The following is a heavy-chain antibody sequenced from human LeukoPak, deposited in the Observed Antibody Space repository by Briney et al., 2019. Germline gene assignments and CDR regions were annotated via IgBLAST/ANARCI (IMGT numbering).Heavy chain of an antibody. CDR3: ARRGGSSSRRSPIDY. CDR2: IKQDGSQR. D-gene: IGHD6-6*01. J-gene: IGHJ4*02. Sequence: GSLRLSCAASGFTFSNAWMSWVRQAPGKGLEWVANIKQDGSQRYYVDSVRGRFTISRDNAKNSLFLQMNGLRAEDTAVYYCARRGGSSSRRSPIDYWGQGTLVTVSS. V-gene: IGHV3-7*01. CDR1: GFTFSNAW.